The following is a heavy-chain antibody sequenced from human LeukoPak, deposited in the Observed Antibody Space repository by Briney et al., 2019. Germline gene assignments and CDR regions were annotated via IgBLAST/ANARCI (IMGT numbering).Heavy chain of an antibody. V-gene: IGHV3-30*18. CDR2: ISYDGSNK. CDR3: AKDGGYSSGWYGGWFDP. J-gene: IGHJ5*02. CDR1: GFTFSSYG. Sequence: GRSLRLSCAASGFTFSSYGMHWVRQAPGKGLEWVAVISYDGSNKYYAGSVKGRFTISRDNSKNTLYLQMNSLRAEDTAVYYCAKDGGYSSGWYGGWFDPWGQGTLVTVSS. D-gene: IGHD6-19*01.